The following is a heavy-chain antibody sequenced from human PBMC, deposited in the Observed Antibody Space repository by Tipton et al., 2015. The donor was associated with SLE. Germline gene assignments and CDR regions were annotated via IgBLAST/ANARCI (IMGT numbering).Heavy chain of an antibody. V-gene: IGHV4-59*01. CDR1: GDSMSEYY. CDR2: IHYVCRT. J-gene: IGHJ6*03. CDR3: ARGRRGYYASGIPFPFLNYSINV. Sequence: TLSLTCTVSGDSMSEYYYSCILQTPGKGLEWIGYIHYVCRTYYSPSLKSRVTISGDTSKNQFSLKLSSVTAADTAVYYCARGRRGYYASGIPFPFLNYSINVWGKGTTVSVSS. D-gene: IGHD3-10*01.